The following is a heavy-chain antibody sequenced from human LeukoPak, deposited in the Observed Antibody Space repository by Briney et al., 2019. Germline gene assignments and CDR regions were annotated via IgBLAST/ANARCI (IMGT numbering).Heavy chain of an antibody. Sequence: GGSLRLSCAASGFTFGSSEMNWVRQAPGKGLEWISYITISGSTTYYADSVKGRFTISRDNAENSLYLQMNSLRAEDTAVYYCARGLRIRGASYNFDYWGQGTLVTVSS. CDR3: ARGLRIRGASYNFDY. J-gene: IGHJ4*02. CDR2: ITISGSTT. V-gene: IGHV3-48*03. CDR1: GFTFGSSE. D-gene: IGHD3-10*01.